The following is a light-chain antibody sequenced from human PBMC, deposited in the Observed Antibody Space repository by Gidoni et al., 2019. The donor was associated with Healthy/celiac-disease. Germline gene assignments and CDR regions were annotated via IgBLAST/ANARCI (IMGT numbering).Light chain of an antibody. CDR3: QQSYSTPPVYT. CDR2: AAS. CDR1: QSISSY. Sequence: DIQMTQSPSSLSASVGDRVTITCRASQSISSYLNWYQQKPGKAPKLLIYAASSLQSGVPSRFSGSGSGTDFTLTISSLQPEDFATYYCQQSYSTPPVYTFXQXTKLEIK. J-gene: IGKJ2*01. V-gene: IGKV1-39*01.